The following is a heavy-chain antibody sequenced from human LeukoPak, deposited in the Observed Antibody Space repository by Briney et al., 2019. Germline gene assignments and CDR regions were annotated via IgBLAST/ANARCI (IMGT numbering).Heavy chain of an antibody. V-gene: IGHV3-9*01. J-gene: IGHJ4*02. CDR2: ISWNSDSI. CDR1: GFTFDDYA. CDR3: ARAYSSGWYKGYYFDY. Sequence: GGSLRLSCATSGFTFDDYAIYWVRQAPGKGLEWVSGISWNSDSIGYADSVKGRFTILRDSARNSLYLQMNNLRREDTAVYYCARAYSSGWYKGYYFDYWGQGTLVTVSS. D-gene: IGHD6-19*01.